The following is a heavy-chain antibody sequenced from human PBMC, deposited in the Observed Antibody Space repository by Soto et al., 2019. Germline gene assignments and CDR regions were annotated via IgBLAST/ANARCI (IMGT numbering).Heavy chain of an antibody. CDR3: AKKVNSGSGSQYFDY. CDR1: GFAFSSYS. CDR2: FRSSGDDGTT. V-gene: IGHV3-23*01. J-gene: IGHJ4*02. D-gene: IGHD3-10*01. Sequence: GGSLRLSCAASGFAFSSYSMSWVRQAPGKGLEWVSGFRSSGDDGTTYYADSVKGRFTISRDNSENALFLQMNSLRAEDTAIYYCAKKVNSGSGSQYFDYWGQGTRVTVSS.